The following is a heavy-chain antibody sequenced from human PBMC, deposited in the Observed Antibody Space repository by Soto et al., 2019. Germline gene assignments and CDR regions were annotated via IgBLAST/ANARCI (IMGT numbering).Heavy chain of an antibody. CDR3: AREPLSPYFYDTSGYSPGAFDI. CDR1: GFRFSSYE. J-gene: IGHJ3*02. V-gene: IGHV3-48*03. CDR2: ISTTGGTI. Sequence: CLRVTWVASGFRFSSYEMNWVRQAPGKGLGWISYISTTGGTIYYADSVKGRFTISRDNAQNSLYLQMNSLRAEDTAVYYCAREPLSPYFYDTSGYSPGAFDIWGQGSMVTVSS. D-gene: IGHD3-22*01.